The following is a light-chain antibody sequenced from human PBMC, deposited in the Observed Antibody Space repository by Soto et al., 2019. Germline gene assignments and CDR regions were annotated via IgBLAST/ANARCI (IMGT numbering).Light chain of an antibody. V-gene: IGLV2-14*01. CDR3: SSYTTSSTPR. CDR2: EIS. Sequence: QAALTEPAAVSGCPCKQITISCPGNRSEGGGYNYVSWDRQHPGKAPKRRIYEISNTPSGASNLFSGSKSGDAAALTFSGRQAQDESYYSCSSYTTSSTPRFGTGTK. J-gene: IGLJ1*01. CDR1: RSEGGGYNY.